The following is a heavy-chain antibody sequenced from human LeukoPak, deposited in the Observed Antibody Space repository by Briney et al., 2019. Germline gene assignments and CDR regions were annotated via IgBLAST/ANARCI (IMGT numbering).Heavy chain of an antibody. J-gene: IGHJ4*02. CDR3: ASLAGLRFLEWLPDEDY. Sequence: GGSLRLSCAASGFTFSSYGMHWVRQAPGKGLEWVAFIRYDGSNKYYADSVKGRFTISRDNSKNTLYLQMNSLRAEDTAVYYCASLAGLRFLEWLPDEDYWGQGTLVTVSS. V-gene: IGHV3-30*02. CDR2: IRYDGSNK. CDR1: GFTFSSYG. D-gene: IGHD3-3*01.